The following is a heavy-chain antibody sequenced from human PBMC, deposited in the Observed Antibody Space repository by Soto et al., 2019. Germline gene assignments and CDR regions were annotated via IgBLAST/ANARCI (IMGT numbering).Heavy chain of an antibody. V-gene: IGHV3-23*01. CDR1: GFTFSSYA. J-gene: IGHJ4*02. CDR3: AKDHYDIYIFDY. D-gene: IGHD3-9*01. CDR2: ISGSGGST. Sequence: GGSLRLSCAASGFTFSSYAMSWVRQSPGKGLEWVSAISGSGGSTYYADSVKGRFTISRDNSKNTLYLQMNSLRAEDTAVYYCAKDHYDIYIFDYWGQGTLVTVSS.